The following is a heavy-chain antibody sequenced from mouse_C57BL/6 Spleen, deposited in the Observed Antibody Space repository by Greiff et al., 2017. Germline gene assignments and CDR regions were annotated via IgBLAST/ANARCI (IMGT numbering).Heavy chain of an antibody. CDR3: TRWLPLAY. J-gene: IGHJ3*01. CDR1: GYTFTDYE. D-gene: IGHD2-2*01. CDR2: IDPETGGT. Sequence: QVQLQQSGAELVRPGASVTLSCKASGYTFTDYEMHWVKQTPVHGLEWIGAIDPETGGTTYNQKFKGKATLTADKSSSTAYMELRSLTSEDSAVYYCTRWLPLAYWGQGTLVTVSA. V-gene: IGHV1-15*01.